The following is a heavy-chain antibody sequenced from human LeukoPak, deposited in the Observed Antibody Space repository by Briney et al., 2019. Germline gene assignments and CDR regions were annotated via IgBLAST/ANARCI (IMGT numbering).Heavy chain of an antibody. Sequence: PSETLSLTCAVYGGSFSGYYWSWIRQPPGKGLEWIGEINHSGSTNYNPSLKSRVTISVDTSKNQFSLKLSSVTAADTAVYYCARVHYDFWSGYFRPDYIDYWGQGTLVTVSS. CDR1: GGSFSGYY. J-gene: IGHJ4*02. V-gene: IGHV4-34*01. CDR2: INHSGST. CDR3: ARVHYDFWSGYFRPDYIDY. D-gene: IGHD3-3*01.